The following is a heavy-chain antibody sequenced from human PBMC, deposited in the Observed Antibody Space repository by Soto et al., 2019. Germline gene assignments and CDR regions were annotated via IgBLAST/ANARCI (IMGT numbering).Heavy chain of an antibody. CDR3: ASELELLRSLDY. CDR2: IIPIFGTA. Sequence: ASVKVSCKASGGTFSSYAISWVRQAPGQGLEWMGGIIPIFGTANYAQKFQGRVTITADESTSTAYMELSSLRSEDTAVYYCASELELLRSLDYWGQGTLVTVSS. D-gene: IGHD1-7*01. V-gene: IGHV1-69*13. J-gene: IGHJ4*02. CDR1: GGTFSSYA.